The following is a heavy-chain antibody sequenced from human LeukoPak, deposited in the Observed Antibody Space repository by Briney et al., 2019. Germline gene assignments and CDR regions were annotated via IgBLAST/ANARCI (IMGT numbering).Heavy chain of an antibody. CDR1: GGSFSGYY. Sequence: SETLSLTCAVYGGSFSGYYWSWIRRPPGKGLEWIGEINHSGSTNYNPSLKSRVTISVDTSKNQFSLKLSSVTAADTAVYYCARSDYGDSYYYYYYGMDVWGKGTTVTVSS. CDR2: INHSGST. V-gene: IGHV4-34*01. J-gene: IGHJ6*04. D-gene: IGHD4-17*01. CDR3: ARSDYGDSYYYYYYGMDV.